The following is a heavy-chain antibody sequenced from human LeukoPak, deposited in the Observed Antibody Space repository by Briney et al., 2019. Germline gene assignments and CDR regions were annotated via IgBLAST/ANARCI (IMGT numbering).Heavy chain of an antibody. CDR1: GFTFDDYA. V-gene: IGHV3-9*01. CDR2: ISWNSGSI. D-gene: IGHD3-10*01. Sequence: GGSLRLSCAASGFTFDDYAMHWVRQAPGKGLEWVSGISWNSGSIGYADSVKGRFTISRDNAKNTLYLQMNSLRAEDTAVYYCARDSHYGSGRPTMGVDYWGQGTLVTVSS. J-gene: IGHJ4*02. CDR3: ARDSHYGSGRPTMGVDY.